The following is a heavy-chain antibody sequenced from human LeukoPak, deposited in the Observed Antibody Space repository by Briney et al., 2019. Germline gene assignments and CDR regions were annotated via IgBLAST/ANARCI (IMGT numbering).Heavy chain of an antibody. D-gene: IGHD6-19*01. CDR3: ARSSGSYDGYYGVEV. J-gene: IGHJ6*02. V-gene: IGHV3-9*01. Sequence: GRSLRLSCGVSEFTFDDYVIHWVRQGPGKGLEWVASMSWTSGSIAYADSVKGRFNIFRDNAQSSLYLQMNSLRAEDTAFYYCARSSGSYDGYYGVEVWGQGTTVIVSS. CDR2: MSWTSGSI. CDR1: EFTFDDYV.